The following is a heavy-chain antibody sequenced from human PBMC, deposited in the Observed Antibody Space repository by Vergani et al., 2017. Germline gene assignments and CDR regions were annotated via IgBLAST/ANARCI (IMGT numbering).Heavy chain of an antibody. CDR3: AGGYSSSWYVMDWFDP. J-gene: IGHJ5*02. CDR1: GGSVSSGSYY. Sequence: QVQLQESGPGLVKPSETLSLTCTVSGGSVSSGSYYWSWIRQPPGKGLEWIGYIYTSGSTNYNPSLKSRVTMSVDTSKNQFSLKLSSVTAADTAVYYCAGGYSSSWYVMDWFDPWGQGTLVTVSS. V-gene: IGHV4-61*01. D-gene: IGHD6-13*01. CDR2: IYTSGST.